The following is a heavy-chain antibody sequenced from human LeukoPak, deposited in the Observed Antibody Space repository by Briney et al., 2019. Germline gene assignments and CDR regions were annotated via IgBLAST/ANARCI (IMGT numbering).Heavy chain of an antibody. V-gene: IGHV4-34*01. CDR2: INHSGST. CDR1: GGSFSGYC. J-gene: IGHJ4*02. D-gene: IGHD3-22*01. CDR3: ARETYYYDSSGYYYVDYFDY. Sequence: PSETLSLTCAVYGGSFSGYCWSWIRQPPGKGLEWIGEINHSGSTNYNPSLKSRVTISVDTSKNQFSLKLSSVAAADTAVYYCARETYYYDSSGYYYVDYFDYWGQGTLVTVSS.